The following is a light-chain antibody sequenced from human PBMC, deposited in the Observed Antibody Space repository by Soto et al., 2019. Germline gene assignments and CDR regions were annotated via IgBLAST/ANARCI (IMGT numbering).Light chain of an antibody. J-gene: IGKJ5*01. CDR1: QDIINH. CDR3: QNYHLALGT. CDR2: GAS. Sequence: DIQMTQSPSSLSASVGDTVTITCRASQDIINHLAWYQQRPGKVPNLLIYGASNLHSGVPSRFRGSGSGTHFTLTISSLQPEDVATYYCQNYHLALGTFGQGTRLEIK. V-gene: IGKV1-27*01.